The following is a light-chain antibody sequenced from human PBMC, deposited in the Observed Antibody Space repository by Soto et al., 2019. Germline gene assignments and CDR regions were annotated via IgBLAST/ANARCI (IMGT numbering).Light chain of an antibody. CDR3: QKYDSVPWS. CDR2: TAS. V-gene: IGKV1-27*01. CDR1: QGIGNS. J-gene: IGKJ1*01. Sequence: DIQMTQSPSSLSASVGDRVTITCRASQGIGNSLAWHQQKPGKVPKVLIYTASTLHSGVPSRFSGSGSGTDFTLTINSLQPEDVATYFCQKYDSVPWSFGQGTMVEI.